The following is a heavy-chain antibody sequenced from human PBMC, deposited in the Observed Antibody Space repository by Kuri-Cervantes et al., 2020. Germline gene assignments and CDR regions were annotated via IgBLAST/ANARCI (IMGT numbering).Heavy chain of an antibody. V-gene: IGHV4-39*07. Sequence: SETLSLTCTVSGGSISSSSYYWGWVRQPPGKGLEWIGSIYYSGSTYYNPSLKSRVTISVDKFKNQFSLKLSSVTAADTAVYYCARSFGANHYYGMDVWGQGTTVTVSS. J-gene: IGHJ6*02. CDR1: GGSISSSSYY. CDR3: ARSFGANHYYGMDV. CDR2: IYYSGST. D-gene: IGHD3-10*01.